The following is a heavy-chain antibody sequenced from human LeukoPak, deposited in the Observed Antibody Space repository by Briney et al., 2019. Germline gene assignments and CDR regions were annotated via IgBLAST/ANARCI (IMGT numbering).Heavy chain of an antibody. J-gene: IGHJ4*02. D-gene: IGHD5-12*01. CDR1: GFTFSSYS. CDR3: ARGPLGAVATIRGGGFDY. CDR2: ISSSSSTI. V-gene: IGHV3-48*04. Sequence: GGSLRLSCAASGFTFSSYSMNWVRQAPGKGLEGVSYISSSSSTIYYADSVKGRFTISRDNAKNSLYLQMNSLRAEDTAVYYCARGPLGAVATIRGGGFDYWGQGTLVTVSS.